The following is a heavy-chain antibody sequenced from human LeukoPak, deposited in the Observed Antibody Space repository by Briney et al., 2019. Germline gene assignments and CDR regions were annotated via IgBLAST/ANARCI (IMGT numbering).Heavy chain of an antibody. D-gene: IGHD5-24*01. CDR3: AKGRGRDGQNLFDY. V-gene: IGHV3-21*01. CDR1: GFTFSTYT. Sequence: GSLRLSCAASGFTFSTYTMNWVRQAPGKGLEWVSSISDSSTYIYYADSLKGRFTISRDNAKNSLYLQMNTLRPEDTAFYYCAKGRGRDGQNLFDYWGQGTLVTVSS. J-gene: IGHJ4*02. CDR2: ISDSSTYI.